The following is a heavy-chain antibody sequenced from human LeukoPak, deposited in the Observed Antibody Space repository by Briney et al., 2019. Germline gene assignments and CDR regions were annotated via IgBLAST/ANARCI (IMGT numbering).Heavy chain of an antibody. CDR2: IYYTGTT. J-gene: IGHJ5*02. V-gene: IGHV4-39*01. CDR1: GDSLTTSFYF. CDR3: ARHSKIVLATGWFDP. D-gene: IGHD3-16*02. Sequence: PSETLSLTCSVSGDSLTTSFYFWGWVRQPPGKALEWIGSIYYTGTTYYNPSLKNRVIISEDTSKNKFYLPMTSVTAAHTALYFCARHSKIVLATGWFDPWGQGVLVTVSS.